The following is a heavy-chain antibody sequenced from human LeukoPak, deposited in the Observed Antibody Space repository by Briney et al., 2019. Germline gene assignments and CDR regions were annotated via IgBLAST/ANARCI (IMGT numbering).Heavy chain of an antibody. CDR3: AKYVVLTGYCYS. J-gene: IGHJ4*02. Sequence: GSSVKVSCKASGGTFSSYAISWVRQAPGQGLEWMGGIIPIFGTANYAQKFQGRVTITADKSTSTAYMELSSLRSEDTAVYYCAKYVVLTGYCYSWGQGTLVTVSS. CDR2: IIPIFGTA. CDR1: GGTFSSYA. V-gene: IGHV1-69*06. D-gene: IGHD3-9*01.